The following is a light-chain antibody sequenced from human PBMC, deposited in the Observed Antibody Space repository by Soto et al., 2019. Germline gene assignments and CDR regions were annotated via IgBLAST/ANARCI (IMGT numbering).Light chain of an antibody. Sequence: EIVLTQSPATLSLSPGERATPSCRASQSVSSYLAWYQQKPGQAPRLLIYDASSRATGIPARFGGSGSGTDFTLTISSLEPEDFAVYYCQQRSDWPLTFGQGTKLEIK. V-gene: IGKV3-11*01. CDR3: QQRSDWPLT. J-gene: IGKJ2*01. CDR2: DAS. CDR1: QSVSSY.